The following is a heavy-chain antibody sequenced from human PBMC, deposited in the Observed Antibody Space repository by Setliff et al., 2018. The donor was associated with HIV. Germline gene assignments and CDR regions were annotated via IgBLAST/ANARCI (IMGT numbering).Heavy chain of an antibody. J-gene: IGHJ3*02. V-gene: IGHV4-59*11. CDR1: GDSINSHF. CDR2: ISSTGAA. CDR3: ARGGKRAFDI. Sequence: LSLTCTVSGDSINSHFWTWIRQSPRKGLEWIGYISSTGAAWYNPSLKSRVTMSIDTSKIHFSLTLSSVSGADTALYYCARGGKRAFDIWGQGAMVTVSS.